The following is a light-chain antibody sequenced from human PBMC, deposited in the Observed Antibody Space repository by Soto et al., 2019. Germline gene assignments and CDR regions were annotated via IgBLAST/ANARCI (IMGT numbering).Light chain of an antibody. V-gene: IGKV1-39*01. CDR3: QQSHSTPRT. CDR2: AAS. CDR1: QTISTY. J-gene: IGKJ1*01. Sequence: DIQMTQSPASLSSSVGDRVTITCRASQTISTYLNWYQQKPGKAPKLLIYAASRLPSGVPSRFSGSGSGTDFTLTISSLQPEDFATYYCQQSHSTPRTFGQGTKVEIK.